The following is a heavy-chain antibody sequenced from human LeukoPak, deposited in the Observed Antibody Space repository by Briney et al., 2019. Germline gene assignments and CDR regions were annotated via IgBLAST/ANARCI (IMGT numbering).Heavy chain of an antibody. J-gene: IGHJ5*02. V-gene: IGHV4-39*01. Sequence: SETLSLTCTVSGGSISSSNYYWGWIRQPPGKGLEWIGSIYYNGATQYNPSLKTRVTISVDTSKNQFSLKLSSLTAADTAVYYCARHEYSGSYYGLSWFDPWGQGTLVTVSS. CDR1: GGSISSSNYY. CDR3: ARHEYSGSYYGLSWFDP. D-gene: IGHD1-26*01. CDR2: IYYNGAT.